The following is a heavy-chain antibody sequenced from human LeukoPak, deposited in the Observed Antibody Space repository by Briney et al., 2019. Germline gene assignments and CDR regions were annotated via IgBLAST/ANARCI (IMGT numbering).Heavy chain of an antibody. CDR3: ARLRPLLWSNWFDP. CDR1: GGSISSSSYY. J-gene: IGHJ5*02. V-gene: IGHV4-39*01. CDR2: IYYSGST. D-gene: IGHD3-10*01. Sequence: SETLSLTCTVSGGSISSSSYYWGWIRQPPGKGLEWIGSIYYSGSTYYNPSLKSRVTISVDTSKNQFSLKLSSVTAADTAVYYCARLRPLLWSNWFDPWGQGTLVTVSS.